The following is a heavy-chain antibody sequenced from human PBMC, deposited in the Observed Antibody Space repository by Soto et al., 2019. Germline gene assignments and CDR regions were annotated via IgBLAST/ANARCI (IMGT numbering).Heavy chain of an antibody. CDR1: GFTFSSYG. D-gene: IGHD3-22*01. CDR3: AKENDSSGYYFGAFDI. V-gene: IGHV3-30*18. Sequence: GGSLRLSCAASGFTFSSYGMHWVRQAPGKGLEWVAVISYDGSNKYYADSVKGRFTISRDNSKNTLYLQMNSLRAEDTAVYYCAKENDSSGYYFGAFDIWGQGTMVTVSS. CDR2: ISYDGSNK. J-gene: IGHJ3*02.